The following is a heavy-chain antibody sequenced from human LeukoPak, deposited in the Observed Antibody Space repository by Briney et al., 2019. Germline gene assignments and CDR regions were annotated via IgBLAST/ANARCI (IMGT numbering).Heavy chain of an antibody. J-gene: IGHJ4*02. D-gene: IGHD3-10*01. CDR2: INPSGDST. CDR1: GYTFTIYY. V-gene: IGHV1-46*01. Sequence: GASVNVSCKASGYTFTIYYIHWVRQAPGRGLEWMGVINPSGDSTTYAQGFEGRLTMTRDTSTSTVYMDLSGLTSEDTAVYFCARDKRGSLDYWGQGTLVVVSS. CDR3: ARDKRGSLDY.